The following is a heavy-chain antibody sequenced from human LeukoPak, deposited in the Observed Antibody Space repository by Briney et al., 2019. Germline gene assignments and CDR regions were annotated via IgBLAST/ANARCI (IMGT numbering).Heavy chain of an antibody. CDR1: GFTFGDYA. J-gene: IGHJ4*02. CDR2: IRSKAYGGTT. D-gene: IGHD3-3*01. CDR3: TRNEAKYYDFWSGYSSGPFDY. V-gene: IGHV3-49*04. Sequence: PGGSLRLFCTASGFTFGDYAMSWVRQAPGKGLEWVGFIRSKAYGGTTEYAASVKGRFTISRDDSKSTAYLQMNSLKTEDTAVYYCTRNEAKYYDFWSGYSSGPFDYWGQGALVTVSS.